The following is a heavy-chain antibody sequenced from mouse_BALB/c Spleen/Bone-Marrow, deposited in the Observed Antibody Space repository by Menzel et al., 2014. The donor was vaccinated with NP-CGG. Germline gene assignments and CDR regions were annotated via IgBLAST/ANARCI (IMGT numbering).Heavy chain of an antibody. CDR1: GFNIKDTY. Sequence: EVQLQQSGAELVKPGASVRLSCTASGFNIKDTYMHWVKQRPEQGLKWIGRIDPANGNTKYDPKFQGKATITADTSSNTAYLQLSSLTSEDTAVYYCARGYDEGFAYWGQGTLVTVSA. D-gene: IGHD2-14*01. CDR3: ARGYDEGFAY. CDR2: IDPANGNT. J-gene: IGHJ3*01. V-gene: IGHV14-3*02.